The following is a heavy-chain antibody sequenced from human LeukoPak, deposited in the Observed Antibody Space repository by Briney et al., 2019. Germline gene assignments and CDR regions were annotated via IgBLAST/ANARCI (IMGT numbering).Heavy chain of an antibody. J-gene: IGHJ4*02. CDR1: GFRFTDYT. CDR2: VSFSSTYI. CDR3: ARQRLGYYLDS. V-gene: IGHV3-21*01. D-gene: IGHD5-24*01. Sequence: GGSLRLSCAASGFRFTDYTMNWVRQAPGKGLEWVSSVSFSSTYIYYADSVKGRFTVSRDNAKNSLYLQMNPLGDGDTAVYYCARQRLGYYLDSWGQGTLVTVSS.